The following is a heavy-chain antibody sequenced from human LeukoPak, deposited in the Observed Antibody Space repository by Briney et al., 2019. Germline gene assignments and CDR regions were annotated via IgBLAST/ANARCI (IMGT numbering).Heavy chain of an antibody. J-gene: IGHJ3*02. V-gene: IGHV4-39*07. CDR1: GASINSGSNY. Sequence: SSETLSLTCRVSGASINSGSNYWGWIRQPPGKTLEWIGSIYSSDSTYYNPSLKSRVIIMIDTPKNHFSLTLSSVTAADTAVYYCARSDGYGLVGIWGQGTMVTVSS. CDR2: IYSSDST. CDR3: ARSDGYGLVGI. D-gene: IGHD5-18*01.